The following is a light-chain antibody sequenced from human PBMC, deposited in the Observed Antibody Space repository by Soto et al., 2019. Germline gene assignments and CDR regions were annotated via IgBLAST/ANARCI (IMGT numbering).Light chain of an antibody. CDR2: EVS. J-gene: IGLJ1*01. Sequence: QSVLAQPPSASGSPGQSVTISCTGTSSEVGAYNLVSWYQQHPGKAPKLMIYEVSKRPSGVSNRFSGSKSGNTASLTISGLQAEDEADYYCCSYAGSSTYVFGTGTKVTVL. CDR3: CSYAGSSTYV. V-gene: IGLV2-23*02. CDR1: SSEVGAYNL.